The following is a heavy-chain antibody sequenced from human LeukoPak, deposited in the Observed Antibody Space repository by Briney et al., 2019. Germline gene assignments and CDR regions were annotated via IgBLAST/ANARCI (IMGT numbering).Heavy chain of an antibody. Sequence: ASVKVSCKTSGYTFTTYYMHWVRQAPGQGLEWMGIIYPTTGVTNYAQKFQGRVSMTRDTSASTVYMELNSLRSEDTAVYYCTRDRVVPNAGPRLYNWFDPWGQGTLVTVSS. J-gene: IGHJ5*02. V-gene: IGHV1-46*01. CDR3: TRDRVVPNAGPRLYNWFDP. CDR2: IYPTTGVT. D-gene: IGHD2-2*01. CDR1: GYTFTTYY.